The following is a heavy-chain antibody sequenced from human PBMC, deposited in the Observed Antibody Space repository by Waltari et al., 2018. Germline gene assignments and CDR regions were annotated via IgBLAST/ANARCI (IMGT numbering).Heavy chain of an antibody. V-gene: IGHV3-23*01. CDR1: GFTFSSYA. CDR2: IPGDGGST. CDR3: AKDRQGVWDY. J-gene: IGHJ4*02. D-gene: IGHD2-8*01. Sequence: VQVLESGGGLVQPGGSLRLSCSALGFTFSSYAMTWVRQDPGKGLEWVSAIPGDGGSTYYADSVKGRFTISRDNSKNTVYLQMNSLRAEDTAIYYCAKDRQGVWDYWGQGTLVTVSS.